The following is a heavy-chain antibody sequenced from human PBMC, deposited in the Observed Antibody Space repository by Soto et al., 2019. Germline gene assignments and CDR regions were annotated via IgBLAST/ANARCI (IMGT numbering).Heavy chain of an antibody. D-gene: IGHD3-22*01. Sequence: GGPLRLSCAASGFTFSNYGMHWVRQAPGKGLEWVAVIAYDGSYKYYADSVKGRFSISRDNSKNTLYLQMNSLRVEDTAVYSCAKDDDRYYYDSSGLPYWGQGTLVTVSS. V-gene: IGHV3-30*18. CDR3: AKDDDRYYYDSSGLPY. J-gene: IGHJ4*02. CDR2: IAYDGSYK. CDR1: GFTFSNYG.